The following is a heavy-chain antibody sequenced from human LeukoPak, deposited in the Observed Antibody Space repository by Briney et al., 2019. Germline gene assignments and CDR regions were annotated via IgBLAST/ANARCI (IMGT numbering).Heavy chain of an antibody. J-gene: IGHJ3*02. V-gene: IGHV1-69*13. CDR3: ARAGYSYGPSTYDAFDI. CDR2: IIPIFGTA. CDR1: GGTFSSYA. Sequence: ASVKVSCKASGGTFSSYAISWVRQAPGQGLEWMGGIIPIFGTANYAQKFQGRVTITADESTSTAYMELSSLRSEDTAVYYCARAGYSYGPSTYDAFDIWGQGTMVTVSS. D-gene: IGHD5-18*01.